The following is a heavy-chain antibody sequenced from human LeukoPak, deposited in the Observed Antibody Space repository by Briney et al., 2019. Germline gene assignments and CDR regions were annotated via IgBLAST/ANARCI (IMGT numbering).Heavy chain of an antibody. Sequence: ASVKVSCKASGYTFTSYGISWVRQAPVQGLEWMGWISAYNGNTNYAQKLQGRVTMTTDTSTSTAYMELRSLRSDDTAVYYCARVASLYSSSWYDDYWGQGTLLTVSS. J-gene: IGHJ4*02. V-gene: IGHV1-18*01. CDR3: ARVASLYSSSWYDDY. CDR2: ISAYNGNT. CDR1: GYTFTSYG. D-gene: IGHD6-13*01.